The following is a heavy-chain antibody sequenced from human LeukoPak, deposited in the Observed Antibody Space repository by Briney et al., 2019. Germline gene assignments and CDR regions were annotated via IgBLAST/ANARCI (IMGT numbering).Heavy chain of an antibody. Sequence: GESLKISCKGSGYSFTSYWIGWVRQMPGKGLEWMGIIHPGDSDTRYSPSFQGQVTISADKSISTAYLQWSSLKASDTAMYYCARWLGYCSSTSCYADIWSQGTMVTVSS. CDR3: ARWLGYCSSTSCYADI. V-gene: IGHV5-51*01. J-gene: IGHJ3*02. CDR2: IHPGDSDT. CDR1: GYSFTSYW. D-gene: IGHD2-2*01.